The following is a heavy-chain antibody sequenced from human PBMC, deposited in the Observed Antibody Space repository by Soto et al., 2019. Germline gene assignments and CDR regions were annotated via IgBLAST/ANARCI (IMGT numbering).Heavy chain of an antibody. CDR1: GGTFSSYA. J-gene: IGHJ6*02. CDR2: IIPIFGTA. CDR3: ARVRAVAGDYYYYGMDV. V-gene: IGHV1-69*12. D-gene: IGHD6-19*01. Sequence: QVQLVQSGAEVKKPGSSVKVSCKASGGTFSSYAISWVRQAPGQGLEWMGGIIPIFGTANYAQKFQGRVTITADESTSTAYMELSSLRSEYTAVYYCARVRAVAGDYYYYGMDVWGQGTTVTVSS.